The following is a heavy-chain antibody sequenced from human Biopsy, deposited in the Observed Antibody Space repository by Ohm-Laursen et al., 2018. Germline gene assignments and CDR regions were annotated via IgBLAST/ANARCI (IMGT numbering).Heavy chain of an antibody. CDR3: ARDPHGEGRDYGSYFDY. V-gene: IGHV1-18*01. Sequence: SVKVSCKASGYPFITYGISWVRQAPGQGLEWVGWISAYNGHTKFARKFQDRVTMTTDTSTTTAYMDLRSLRSDDTAVYYCARDPHGEGRDYGSYFDYWGQGTLVTVSS. J-gene: IGHJ4*02. CDR2: ISAYNGHT. D-gene: IGHD4-17*01. CDR1: GYPFITYG.